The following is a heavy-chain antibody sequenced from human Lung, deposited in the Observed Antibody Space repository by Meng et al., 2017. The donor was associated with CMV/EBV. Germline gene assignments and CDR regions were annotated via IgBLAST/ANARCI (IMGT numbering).Heavy chain of an antibody. CDR2: ISSSGSTI. CDR3: AREKQLVPHYYYGMDV. J-gene: IGHJ6*02. Sequence: GGSLRLXCAASGFTFSDYYMSWIRQAPGKGLEWVSYISSSGSTIYYADSVKGRFTISRDNAKNSLYLQMNSLRAEDTAVYFCAREKQLVPHYYYGMDVLGQGXTVTVSS. V-gene: IGHV3-11*04. D-gene: IGHD6-13*01. CDR1: GFTFSDYY.